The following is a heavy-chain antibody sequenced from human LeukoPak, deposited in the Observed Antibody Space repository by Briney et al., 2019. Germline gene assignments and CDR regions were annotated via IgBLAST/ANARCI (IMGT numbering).Heavy chain of an antibody. Sequence: PSETLSHTCTVSGGSNSSSSHYWGWIRQPPGKGLEWIGSIYYSGSTYYNPSLKSRVTIPVDTSKNQFSLKLSSVTAADTAVYYCARREDYDPSHAIHIWSQGTMVTVSS. V-gene: IGHV4-39*01. CDR3: ARREDYDPSHAIHI. CDR2: IYYSGST. CDR1: GGSNSSSSHY. J-gene: IGHJ3*02. D-gene: IGHD2-8*01.